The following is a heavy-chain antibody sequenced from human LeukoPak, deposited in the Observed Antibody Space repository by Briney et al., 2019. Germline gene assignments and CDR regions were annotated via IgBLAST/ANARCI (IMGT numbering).Heavy chain of an antibody. D-gene: IGHD3-10*01. CDR3: ARSSPGNPNYYGSGSRYYGMDV. V-gene: IGHV3-30-3*01. CDR1: GITFSTYA. J-gene: IGHJ6*02. CDR2: ISYDGSNK. Sequence: GGSLRLSCAASGITFSTYAMHWVRQAPGKGLEWVAVISYDGSNKYDADSVKGRFTISRDNSKNTLYLQMNSLRAEDAAVYYCARSSPGNPNYYGSGSRYYGMDVWGQGTTVTVSS.